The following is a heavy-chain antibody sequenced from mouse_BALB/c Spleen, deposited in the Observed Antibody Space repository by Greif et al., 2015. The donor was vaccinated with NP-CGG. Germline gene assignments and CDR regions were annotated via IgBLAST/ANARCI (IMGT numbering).Heavy chain of an antibody. V-gene: IGHV5-6-2*01. CDR2: INSNGGST. Sequence: EVKLMESGGGLVKLGGSLKLSCAASGFTFSSYYMSWVRQTPEKRLELVAAINSNGGSTYYPDTVKGRFTISRDNAKNTLCLQMSSLKSEDTALYYCARGGLRGAMDYWGQGTSVAVSS. D-gene: IGHD2-2*01. J-gene: IGHJ4*01. CDR3: ARGGLRGAMDY. CDR1: GFTFSSYY.